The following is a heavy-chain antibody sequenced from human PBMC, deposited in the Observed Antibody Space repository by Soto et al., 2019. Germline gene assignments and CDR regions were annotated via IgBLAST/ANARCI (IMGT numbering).Heavy chain of an antibody. Sequence: QVHLVQSGAEVRKPGASVKVSCKGSGYTFTSYGIDWVRQAPGQGLEWMGWISAHNDNTNYAQKVQGRVTVTRDTSTSTAYMELRNLRSDDTGVYYCARGRYGDYWGQGALVTVSS. V-gene: IGHV1-18*01. CDR3: ARGRYGDY. D-gene: IGHD1-1*01. CDR2: ISAHNDNT. CDR1: GYTFTSYG. J-gene: IGHJ4*02.